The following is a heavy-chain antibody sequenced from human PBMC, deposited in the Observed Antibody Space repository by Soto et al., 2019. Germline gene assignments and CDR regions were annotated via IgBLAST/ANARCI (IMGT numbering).Heavy chain of an antibody. CDR1: GGSISSYY. CDR2: IYYSGST. CDR3: ASTIFGVVLAFDY. V-gene: IGHV4-59*01. D-gene: IGHD3-3*01. J-gene: IGHJ4*02. Sequence: SETLSLTCTVSGGSISSYYWSWIRQPPGKGLEWIGYIYYSGSTNYNPSLKSRVTISVDTSKNQFSLKLSSVTAADTAVYYCASTIFGVVLAFDYWGQGTLVTVSS.